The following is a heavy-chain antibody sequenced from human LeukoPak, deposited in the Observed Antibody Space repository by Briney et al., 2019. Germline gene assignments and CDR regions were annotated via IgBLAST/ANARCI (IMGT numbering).Heavy chain of an antibody. V-gene: IGHV4-59*12. CDR1: GGSISSYY. J-gene: IGHJ4*02. CDR3: AIFPVGIAAAGTLY. Sequence: PSETLSLTCTVSGGSISSYYWSWIRQPPGKGLERIGYIYYSGSTNYNPSLKSRVTISVDTSKNQFSLKLSSVTAADTAVYYCAIFPVGIAAAGTLYWGQGTLVTVSS. D-gene: IGHD6-13*01. CDR2: IYYSGST.